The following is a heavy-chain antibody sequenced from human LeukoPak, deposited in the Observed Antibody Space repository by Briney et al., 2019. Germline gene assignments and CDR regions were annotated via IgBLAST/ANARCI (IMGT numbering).Heavy chain of an antibody. Sequence: GASVKVSCKASGYTFTDYYMHWVRQAPGLGLEWMGWINPNSGGTKSAQKFQGRVTMTRDTSISTAYMELSRLRSDDTAVYYCARTTMVRGVMAFDPWGQGTLVTVSS. CDR2: INPNSGGT. V-gene: IGHV1-2*02. CDR1: GYTFTDYY. CDR3: ARTTMVRGVMAFDP. D-gene: IGHD3-10*01. J-gene: IGHJ5*02.